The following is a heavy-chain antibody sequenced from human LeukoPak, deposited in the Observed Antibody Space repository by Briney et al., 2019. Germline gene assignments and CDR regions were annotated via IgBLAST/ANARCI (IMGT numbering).Heavy chain of an antibody. CDR2: ISRNSGSI. J-gene: IGHJ4*02. V-gene: IGHV3-9*01. Sequence: GGSLRLSCAASGFTFGDYAMHWVRQAPGKGLEWVSGISRNSGSIGYADSVKGRFTISRDNAKNSLYLQMNSLRAEDTALYYCAKDREVVAANYFDYWGQGTLVTVSS. D-gene: IGHD2-15*01. CDR1: GFTFGDYA. CDR3: AKDREVVAANYFDY.